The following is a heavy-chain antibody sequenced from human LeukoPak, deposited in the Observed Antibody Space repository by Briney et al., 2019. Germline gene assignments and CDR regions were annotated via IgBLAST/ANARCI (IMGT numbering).Heavy chain of an antibody. J-gene: IGHJ4*02. CDR2: ISSSSSYI. CDR3: ARDFDWSTSGY. V-gene: IGHV3-21*01. Sequence: GGSLRLSCAASGFTFSSYSMTWVRQAPGKGLEWVSSISSSSSYIYYADSVKGRFTISRDNAKNSLYLQMNSLRAEDTAVYYCARDFDWSTSGYWGQGTLVTVSS. CDR1: GFTFSSYS. D-gene: IGHD3-9*01.